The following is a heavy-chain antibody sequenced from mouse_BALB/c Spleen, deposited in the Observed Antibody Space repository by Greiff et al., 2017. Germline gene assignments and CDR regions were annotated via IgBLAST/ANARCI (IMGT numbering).Heavy chain of an antibody. CDR2: ISSGSSTI. J-gene: IGHJ2*01. D-gene: IGHD4-1*01. Sequence: EVQGVESGGGLVQPGGSRKLSCAASGFTFSSFGMHWVRQAPEKGLEWVAYISSGSSTIYYADTVKGRFTISRDNPKNTLFLQMTSLRSEDTAMYYCARDWDWGYWGQGTTLTVSS. CDR1: GFTFSSFG. V-gene: IGHV5-17*02. CDR3: ARDWDWGY.